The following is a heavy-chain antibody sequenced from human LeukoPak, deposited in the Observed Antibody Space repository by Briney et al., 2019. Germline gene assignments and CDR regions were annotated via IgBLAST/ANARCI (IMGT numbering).Heavy chain of an antibody. CDR1: GFTFSSYA. Sequence: GGSLRLSCAASGFTFSSYAMHWVRQAPGKGLEGVAVISYDGSNKYYADSVKGRFTISRDNSKNTLYLQMNSLRAEDTAVYYCARSMYCGGDCYYYFDYWGQGTLVTVAS. CDR3: ARSMYCGGDCYYYFDY. V-gene: IGHV3-30*04. J-gene: IGHJ4*02. D-gene: IGHD2-21*02. CDR2: ISYDGSNK.